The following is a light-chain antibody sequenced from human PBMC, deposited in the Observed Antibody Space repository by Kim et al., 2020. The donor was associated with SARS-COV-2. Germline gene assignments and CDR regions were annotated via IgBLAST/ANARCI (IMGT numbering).Light chain of an antibody. CDR1: NIGSKN. CDR3: QVWDSSTV. CDR2: RDS. J-gene: IGLJ3*02. Sequence: SYELTQPLSVSVALGQTARITCGGNNIGSKNVHWYQQKPGQAPVLVIYRDSNRPSGIPDRFSGSNSGNTATLTISRAHAGDEADYYCQVWDSSTVFGGGTQLTVL. V-gene: IGLV3-9*01.